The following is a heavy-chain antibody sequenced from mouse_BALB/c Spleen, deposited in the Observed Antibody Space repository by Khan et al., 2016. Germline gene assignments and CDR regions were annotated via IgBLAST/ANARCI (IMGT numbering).Heavy chain of an antibody. J-gene: IGHJ2*01. CDR3: ANYYARSATSAY. CDR2: IYPEDSDT. D-gene: IGHD1-1*01. Sequence: VQLQQSGAVLVRPGTSVKVSCKATGYSFASYWMHWVKQSPGQGLDWIGTIYPEDSDTNYNQKFRGKAKLTAVTSASTAYMELSSLGNEDSTVYYLANYYARSATSAYWGQGTTYTVSS. CDR1: GYSFASYW. V-gene: IGHV1-5*01.